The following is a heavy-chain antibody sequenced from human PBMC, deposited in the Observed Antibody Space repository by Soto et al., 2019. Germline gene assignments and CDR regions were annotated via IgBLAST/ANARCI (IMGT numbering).Heavy chain of an antibody. J-gene: IGHJ3*02. CDR1: GFTFDDYA. CDR2: ISWNSGSI. D-gene: IGHD6-19*01. CDR3: AQDMPTRPSSGWYIGAFDI. V-gene: IGHV3-9*01. Sequence: EVQLVESGGCLVQPGRSLRLSCAASGFTFDDYAMHWVRQAPGKGLEWVSGISWNSGSIGYADSVKGRFTISRDNAENSLYLHMSSLRAEDTALYYCAQDMPTRPSSGWYIGAFDIGGQGKMVTVSS.